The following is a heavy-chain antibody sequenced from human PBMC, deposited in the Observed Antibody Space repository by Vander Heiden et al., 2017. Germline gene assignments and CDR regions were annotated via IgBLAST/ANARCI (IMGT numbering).Heavy chain of an antibody. V-gene: IGHV3-7*01. CDR1: GFPFNIHW. D-gene: IGHD6-19*01. Sequence: VQLVESGAGLAQPGGSLRFSCSRSGFPFNIHWLTWVRQAPGKGLEWVANIKQDGSEKYYVDSVKGRFTISRDNAKNSLYLQMNSLRAEDTAVYYCTREGSGWLDYWGQGALVTVSS. CDR3: TREGSGWLDY. CDR2: IKQDGSEK. J-gene: IGHJ4*02.